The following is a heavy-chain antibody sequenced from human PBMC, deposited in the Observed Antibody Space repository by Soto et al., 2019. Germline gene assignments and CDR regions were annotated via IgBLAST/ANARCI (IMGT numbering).Heavy chain of an antibody. J-gene: IGHJ4*02. CDR3: EIAAAGIRGYYFDY. V-gene: IGHV3-21*01. CDR2: ISSSSSYI. D-gene: IGHD6-13*01. CDR1: GFTCSSYS. Sequence: ESGGGLVKPGGSLRLSCAASGFTCSSYSMNWVRQAPGKGLEWVSSISSSSSYIYYADSVKGRFTISRDNAKNSLYLQMNSLRAEDTAVYYCEIAAAGIRGYYFDYWGQGTLVTVSS.